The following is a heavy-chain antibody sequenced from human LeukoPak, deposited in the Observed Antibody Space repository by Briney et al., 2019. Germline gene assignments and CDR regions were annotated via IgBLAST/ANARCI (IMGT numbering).Heavy chain of an antibody. CDR2: MNPNSGNT. J-gene: IGHJ4*02. Sequence: ASVKVSCKASGYTFTSYDINWVRQATGQGLEWMGWMNPNSGNTGYAQKFQGRVTMTRNTSISTAYMELSSLRSEDTAVYYCAREGSSWYYFDYWGQGTLVTVSS. D-gene: IGHD6-13*01. CDR1: GYTFTSYD. V-gene: IGHV1-8*01. CDR3: AREGSSWYYFDY.